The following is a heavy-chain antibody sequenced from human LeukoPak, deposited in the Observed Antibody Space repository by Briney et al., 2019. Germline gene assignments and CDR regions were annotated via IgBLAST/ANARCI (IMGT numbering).Heavy chain of an antibody. J-gene: IGHJ4*02. V-gene: IGHV1-18*01. CDR1: GYTFTTHG. D-gene: IGHD6-19*01. Sequence: ASVKVYCKASGYTFTTHGLNWVRQAPGQGLEWMGRISAYNSYTNYAQEFQGRVTMTTDTSTNTAYMELRSLRSDDTAVYYCAMWAGIAEAGFEGPFDYWGQGTLVTVSS. CDR3: AMWAGIAEAGFEGPFDY. CDR2: ISAYNSYT.